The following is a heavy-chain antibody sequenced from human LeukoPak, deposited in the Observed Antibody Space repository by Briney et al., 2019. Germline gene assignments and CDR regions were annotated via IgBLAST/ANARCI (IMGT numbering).Heavy chain of an antibody. CDR1: GYTFTGYY. CDR2: TNPISGSPNPNRGPT. J-gene: IGHJ4*02. CDR3: ARDMRRGRDDCGSGTLEY. D-gene: IGHD3-10*01. V-gene: IGHV1-2*02. Sequence: ASVRVSCKTSGYTFTGYYMHWVRQAPGKGLEGMGWTNPISGSPNPNRGPTNSAQQFQGRVNMTRDTSISTAYMELSSMTSDDPAGYHCARDMRRGRDDCGSGTLEYWGQGTLVTVSA.